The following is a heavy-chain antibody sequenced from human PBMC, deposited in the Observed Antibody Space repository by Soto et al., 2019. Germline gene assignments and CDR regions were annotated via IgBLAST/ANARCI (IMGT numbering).Heavy chain of an antibody. D-gene: IGHD3-9*01. V-gene: IGHV4-59*01. J-gene: IGHJ4*02. CDR3: ARERGNILTGYYYFDC. Sequence: SETLSLTCTVSGGSISSYYWSWIRQPPGKGLEWIGYIYYSGSTNYNPSLKSRVTISVDTSKNQFSLKLSSVTAADTAVYYCARERGNILTGYYYFDCWASERWSPTPQ. CDR1: GGSISSYY. CDR2: IYYSGST.